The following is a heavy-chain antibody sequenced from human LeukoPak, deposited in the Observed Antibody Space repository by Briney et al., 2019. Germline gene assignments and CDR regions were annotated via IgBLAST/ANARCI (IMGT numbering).Heavy chain of an antibody. J-gene: IGHJ4*02. CDR3: ARDEDSAYPFDY. CDR1: GDSVSNNRAA. V-gene: IGHV6-1*01. D-gene: IGHD3-22*01. CDR2: TYYRSKWNN. Sequence: SQTLSLTCAISGDSVSNNRAAWHWIRQSPSRGLEWLARTYYRSKWNNDYALSVQGRITVNADSSKNQFSLQLNSVTAADTTVYFCARDEDSAYPFDYWGQGTLVTVSS.